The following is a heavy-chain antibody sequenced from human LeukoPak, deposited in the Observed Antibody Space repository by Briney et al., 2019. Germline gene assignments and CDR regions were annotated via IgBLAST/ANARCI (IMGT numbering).Heavy chain of an antibody. CDR1: GFTVSSNY. J-gene: IGHJ3*02. V-gene: IGHV3-53*01. Sequence: PGGSLRLSCAASGFTVSSNYMSWVRQAPGKGLEWVSVIYSGGSTYYADSVKGRFTISRDNSKNTLYPQMNSLRAEDTAVYYCARDIRQQLDPFGAFDIWGQGTMVTVSS. CDR2: IYSGGST. CDR3: ARDIRQQLDPFGAFDI. D-gene: IGHD6-13*01.